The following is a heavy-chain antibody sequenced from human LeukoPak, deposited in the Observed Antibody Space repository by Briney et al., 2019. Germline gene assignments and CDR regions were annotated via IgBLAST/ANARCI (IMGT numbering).Heavy chain of an antibody. CDR1: GRTFTGNY. V-gene: IGHV1-2*06. Sequence: GASVKVSCKSYGRTFTGNYMHWVRQAPGQGLEWMGRINPNSGSTNYAQKFQDRVTLTRDTSISTAYMELSRLRSDDTAVYCCARDRKTPYGRGLWPVDYWGQGTLVTVSS. D-gene: IGHD5-18*01. CDR2: INPNSGST. J-gene: IGHJ4*02. CDR3: ARDRKTPYGRGLWPVDY.